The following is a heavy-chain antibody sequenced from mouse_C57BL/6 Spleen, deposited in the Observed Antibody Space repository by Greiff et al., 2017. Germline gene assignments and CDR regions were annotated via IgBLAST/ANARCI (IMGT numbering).Heavy chain of an antibody. J-gene: IGHJ3*01. V-gene: IGHV1-80*01. D-gene: IGHD1-1*01. CDR2: IYPGDGDT. Sequence: VKLQESGAELVKPGASVKISCKASGYAFSSYWMNWVKQRPGKGLEWIGQIYPGDGDTNYNGKFKGKATLTADKSSSTAYMQLSSLTSEDSAVYFCARGYGSSYWFADWGQGTLVTGSA. CDR3: ARGYGSSYWFAD. CDR1: GYAFSSYW.